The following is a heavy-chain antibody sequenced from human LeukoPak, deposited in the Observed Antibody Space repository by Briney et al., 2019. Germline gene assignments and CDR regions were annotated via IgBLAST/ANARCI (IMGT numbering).Heavy chain of an antibody. CDR3: ARDGCSSSSCYKSTHVDH. CDR1: GFTFGDYG. CDR2: IRSKSFGGTP. J-gene: IGHJ4*02. D-gene: IGHD2-2*02. V-gene: IGHV3-49*03. Sequence: GGSLRLSCTASGFTFGDYGMSWFRQAPGKGLEWVGFIRSKSFGGTPEYAASVRGRFTISRDDSKSIAYLQMNSLKTEDTAVYYCARDGCSSSSCYKSTHVDHWGQGTLVTVSS.